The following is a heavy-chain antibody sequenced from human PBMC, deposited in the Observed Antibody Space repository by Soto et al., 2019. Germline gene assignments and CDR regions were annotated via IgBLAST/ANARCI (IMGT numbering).Heavy chain of an antibody. Sequence: PSETLSLTCTVSGASVSSGDYYWTWIRQPPGKDLEWIGYIYSSGNTNYNPSLRSRVTMSKDTSKNQFSLKLNSVTAADTAVYYCARDLYYYDSSGWYHDAFDIWGQGTMVTVS. V-gene: IGHV4-30-4*02. D-gene: IGHD3-22*01. J-gene: IGHJ3*02. CDR3: ARDLYYYDSSGWYHDAFDI. CDR2: IYSSGNT. CDR1: GASVSSGDYY.